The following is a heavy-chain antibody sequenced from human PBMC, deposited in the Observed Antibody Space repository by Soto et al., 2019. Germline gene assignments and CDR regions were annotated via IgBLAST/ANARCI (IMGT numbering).Heavy chain of an antibody. D-gene: IGHD3-9*01. CDR1: GFTFSSYW. V-gene: IGHV3-7*01. CDR3: ARTEASTGYDAFDI. CDR2: IKKDGSEK. Sequence: GGSLRLSCAASGFTFSSYWMSWVRQAPGKGLEWVATIKKDGSEKYYEDSVKGRFTISRDNAKNSLYLQMNSLRAEDTAVYYCARTEASTGYDAFDIWGQGTMVTVSS. J-gene: IGHJ3*02.